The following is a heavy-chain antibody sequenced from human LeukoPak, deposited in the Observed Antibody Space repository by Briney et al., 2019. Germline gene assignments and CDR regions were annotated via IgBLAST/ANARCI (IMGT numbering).Heavy chain of an antibody. CDR3: AKDFLSLHRGYSSGWDYFDY. Sequence: GGSLRLSCAASGFTFSSYAMSWVRQAPGKGLEWVSAISGSGGSTYYADSVKGRFTISRDNSKNTLYLQMNSLRAEDTAVYYCAKDFLSLHRGYSSGWDYFDYWGQGTLVTVSS. CDR2: ISGSGGST. D-gene: IGHD6-19*01. CDR1: GFTFSSYA. J-gene: IGHJ4*02. V-gene: IGHV3-23*01.